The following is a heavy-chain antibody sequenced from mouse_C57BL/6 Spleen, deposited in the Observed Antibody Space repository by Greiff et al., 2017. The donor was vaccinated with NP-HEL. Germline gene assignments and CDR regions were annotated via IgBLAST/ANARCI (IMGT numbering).Heavy chain of an antibody. D-gene: IGHD3-1*01. CDR1: GYTFTSYW. Sequence: QVQLQQPGAELVKPGASVKLSCKASGYTFTSYWMHWVKQRPGRGLEWIGRIDPISGGTKYNEKFKSKATLTVDKPSSTAYMQLSSLTSEDSAVYYCARSRATPHWYFDVWGTGTTVTVSA. CDR3: ARSRATPHWYFDV. V-gene: IGHV1-72*01. J-gene: IGHJ1*03. CDR2: IDPISGGT.